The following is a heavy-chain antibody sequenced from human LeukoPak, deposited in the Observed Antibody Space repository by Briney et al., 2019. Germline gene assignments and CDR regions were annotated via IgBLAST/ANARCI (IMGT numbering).Heavy chain of an antibody. CDR3: ARAGSWSSRPYFDY. CDR2: VSGSGGST. CDR1: GFSFSSYV. J-gene: IGHJ4*02. D-gene: IGHD1-26*01. V-gene: IGHV3-23*01. Sequence: GGSLRLSCAASGFSFSSYVMSWARQAPGKGLEWVSAVSGSGGSTYSADSVKGRFTISRDNSKNMVYLQTSSLRAEDTAVYYCARAGSWSSRPYFDYWGQGILVSVSS.